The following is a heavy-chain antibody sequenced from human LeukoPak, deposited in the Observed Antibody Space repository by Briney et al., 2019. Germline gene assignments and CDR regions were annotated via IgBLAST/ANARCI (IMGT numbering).Heavy chain of an antibody. Sequence: KPGGSLRLSCAASGFTFSNAWMSWVRHAPGKGLEWVGRIKSKTDGGTTDYAAPVKGRFTISRDDSKNTLDLQMNSLKTEDTVVYYCTIDTYYYDSSGYYYAWGQGTLVTVSS. D-gene: IGHD3-22*01. V-gene: IGHV3-15*01. CDR2: IKSKTDGGTT. CDR1: GFTFSNAW. CDR3: TIDTYYYDSSGYYYA. J-gene: IGHJ4*02.